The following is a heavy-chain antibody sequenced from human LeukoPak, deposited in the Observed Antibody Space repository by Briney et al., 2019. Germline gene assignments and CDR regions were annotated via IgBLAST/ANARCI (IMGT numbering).Heavy chain of an antibody. D-gene: IGHD4-23*01. V-gene: IGHV4-59*08. CDR1: GGTISSYY. Sequence: SETLSLTCTVSGGTISSYYWSWIRQPPGKGLEWIGYIYYSGSTYYNPSLMGRASISVDTSKSQFSLKLSSVTAADTAVYYCASTVVTTYYFDCWGQGTQVTVSS. J-gene: IGHJ4*02. CDR2: IYYSGST. CDR3: ASTVVTTYYFDC.